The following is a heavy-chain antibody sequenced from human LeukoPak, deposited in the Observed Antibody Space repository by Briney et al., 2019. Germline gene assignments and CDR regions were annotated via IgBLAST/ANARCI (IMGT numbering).Heavy chain of an antibody. D-gene: IGHD3-16*01. CDR1: GFTFDDYG. Sequence: GGSLRLSCAASGFTFDDYGMSWVRQAPGKGLEWVAFIRYDGSNKYYADSVKGRLTISRDNSKSTLYLQMNSLRAEDTAVYYCAKDWGEYFDYVWGSFTSFDSWGQGTLVTVSS. CDR2: IRYDGSNK. V-gene: IGHV3-30*02. J-gene: IGHJ4*02. CDR3: AKDWGEYFDYVWGSFTSFDS.